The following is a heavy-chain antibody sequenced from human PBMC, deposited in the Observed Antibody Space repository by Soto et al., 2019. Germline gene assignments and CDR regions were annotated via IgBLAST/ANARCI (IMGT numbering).Heavy chain of an antibody. CDR2: IFHSGTT. CDR3: ARTLYCGGDCFSFDY. CDR1: GGSISSGDW. J-gene: IGHJ4*02. V-gene: IGHV4-4*02. D-gene: IGHD2-21*02. Sequence: SETLSLTCAVSGGSISSGDWWCWVRQPPGERLEWIGEIFHSGTTNYNPSLKSRVTISVDKSKNQFSLKLSSVTAADTAVYYCARTLYCGGDCFSFDYWGQGTLVTVSS.